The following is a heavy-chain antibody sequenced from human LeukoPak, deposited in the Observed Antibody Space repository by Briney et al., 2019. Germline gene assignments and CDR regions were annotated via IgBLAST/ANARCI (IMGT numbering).Heavy chain of an antibody. V-gene: IGHV3-30*18. CDR3: AKSYSSSWSVDY. J-gene: IGHJ4*02. D-gene: IGHD6-13*01. CDR2: ISYDGSNK. Sequence: GGSLRLSCAASGFSFSDHYMHWVRQAPGKGLEWVAVISYDGSNKYYADSVKGRFTISRDNSKNTLYLQMNSLRAEDTAVHYCAKSYSSSWSVDYWGQGTLVTVSS. CDR1: GFSFSDHY.